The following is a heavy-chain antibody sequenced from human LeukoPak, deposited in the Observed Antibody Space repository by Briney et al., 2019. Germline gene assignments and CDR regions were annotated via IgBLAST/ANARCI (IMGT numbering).Heavy chain of an antibody. CDR3: AKQGDWNDGAFDI. CDR2: IYPGDSDK. D-gene: IGHD1-1*01. Sequence: GESLKISCKGSGYSFTSYWTGWVRQMPGKGLEWMGIIYPGDSDKRYSPSFQGQVTISADKSISTAYLQWSSLKASDTAMYYCAKQGDWNDGAFDIWGQGTMVTVSS. CDR1: GYSFTSYW. J-gene: IGHJ3*02. V-gene: IGHV5-51*01.